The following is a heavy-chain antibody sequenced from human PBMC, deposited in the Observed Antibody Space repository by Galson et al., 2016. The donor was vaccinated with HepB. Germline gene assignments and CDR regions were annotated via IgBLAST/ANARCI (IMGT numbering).Heavy chain of an antibody. D-gene: IGHD6-6*01. Sequence: SLRLSCAASGFTFSDYGMHWVRQAPGKGLEWVAVISYHGINKYYGDFAEGRFTISRDDSKSTVFLQMNSLRVEDSAVYYCFSHSSVGFDHWGQGTPVTVSS. J-gene: IGHJ4*02. CDR2: ISYHGINK. V-gene: IGHV3-30*03. CDR1: GFTFSDYG. CDR3: FSHSSVGFDH.